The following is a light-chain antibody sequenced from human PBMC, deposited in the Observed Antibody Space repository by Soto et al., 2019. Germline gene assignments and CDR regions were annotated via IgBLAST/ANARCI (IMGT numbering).Light chain of an antibody. V-gene: IGKV3-15*01. J-gene: IGKJ4*01. CDR3: QERSRWPRAT. CDR1: QSVSRN. Sequence: EVVLTQSPATLSVSPGDRATLSCRASQSVSRNLAWYQQKPGQAPRLLIYGASTRATGVPARFSGSGSATEFTLSISSLQSEDVAVYYCQERSRWPRATFGGGTKVEIK. CDR2: GAS.